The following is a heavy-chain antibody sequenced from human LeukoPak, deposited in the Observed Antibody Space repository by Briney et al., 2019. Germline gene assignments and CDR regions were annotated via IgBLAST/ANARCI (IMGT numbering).Heavy chain of an antibody. V-gene: IGHV4-39*01. D-gene: IGHD3-22*01. CDR3: ARHWPIVVVTPRAWFDP. Sequence: PSETLSLTCTVSGGSISSSSYYWGWIRQPPGKGLEWIGSIYYSGSTYYNPSLKSRVTISVDTSKNQFSLKLSSVTAADTAVYYCARHWPIVVVTPRAWFDPWGQGTLVTVSS. CDR2: IYYSGST. CDR1: GGSISSSSYY. J-gene: IGHJ5*02.